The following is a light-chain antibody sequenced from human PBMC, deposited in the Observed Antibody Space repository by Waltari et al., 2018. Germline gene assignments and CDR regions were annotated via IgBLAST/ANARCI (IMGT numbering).Light chain of an antibody. CDR2: GAS. J-gene: IGKJ2*01. V-gene: IGKV3-15*01. Sequence: EIVMTQSPATLSVSPGESATPSCRASQSVSSNLAWYQQKPGQAPRLLIYGASTRATGIPARFSGSGSGTEFTLTISSLQSEDFAVYYCQQYNNWPPAYTFGQGTKLEIK. CDR3: QQYNNWPPAYT. CDR1: QSVSSN.